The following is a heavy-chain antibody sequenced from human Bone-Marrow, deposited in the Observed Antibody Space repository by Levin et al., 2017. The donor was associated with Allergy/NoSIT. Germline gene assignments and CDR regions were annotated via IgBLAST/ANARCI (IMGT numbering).Heavy chain of an antibody. Sequence: SCAASGFIFSSYDMNWVRQAPGKGLEWVSSISSRSSLTYYADSVKGRFSISRDNAKNSLYLQMNSLRAEDTAIYYCARVLLDYDVVSGFYSWGQGTLVTVSS. CDR3: ARVLLDYDVVSGFYS. V-gene: IGHV3-21*01. D-gene: IGHD3-3*01. J-gene: IGHJ5*01. CDR2: ISSRSSLT. CDR1: GFIFSSYD.